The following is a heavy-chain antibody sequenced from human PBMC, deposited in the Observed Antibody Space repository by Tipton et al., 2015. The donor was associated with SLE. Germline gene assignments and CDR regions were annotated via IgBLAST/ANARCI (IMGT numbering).Heavy chain of an antibody. D-gene: IGHD3-10*01. CDR1: GDSITIVGW. CDR2: IDHGRNT. CDR3: ARGDYFGSDDALDV. V-gene: IGHV4-4*02. J-gene: IGHJ3*01. Sequence: TLSLTCSVSGDSITIVGWWTWVRQPPGKGLEWIGHIDHGRNTNHNPSLKRRVTISLDKSRNQFSLKVYSVTAADTAVYYCARGDYFGSDDALDVWGQGTMVGVSS.